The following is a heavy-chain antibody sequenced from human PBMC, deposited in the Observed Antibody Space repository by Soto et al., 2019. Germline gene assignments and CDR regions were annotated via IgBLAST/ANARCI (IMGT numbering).Heavy chain of an antibody. D-gene: IGHD6-19*01. CDR2: IDPSDSYT. Sequence: PGESLKISCKGSGYSFTSYWISWVRQMPGKGLEWMGRIDPSDSYTNYSPSFQGHVTISADKSISTAYLQWSSLKASDTAMYYCARTHGGSSGWYDQAYYYGMDVWGQGTTVTVSS. J-gene: IGHJ6*02. CDR3: ARTHGGSSGWYDQAYYYGMDV. V-gene: IGHV5-10-1*01. CDR1: GYSFTSYW.